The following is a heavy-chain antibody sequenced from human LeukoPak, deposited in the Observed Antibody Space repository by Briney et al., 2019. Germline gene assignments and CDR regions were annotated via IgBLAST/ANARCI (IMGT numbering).Heavy chain of an antibody. V-gene: IGHV3-7*01. CDR3: AKDSSYYYYYMDV. CDR1: GFTFSRFW. CDR2: IKEDGSEK. D-gene: IGHD6-13*01. J-gene: IGHJ6*03. Sequence: PGGSLRLSCAASGFTFSRFWMSWVRQAPGRGLEWVANIKEDGSEKYYVDSLKGRFTISRDNAKNSLYLQMNSLRVEDTAVYYCAKDSSYYYYYMDVWGKGTTVTISS.